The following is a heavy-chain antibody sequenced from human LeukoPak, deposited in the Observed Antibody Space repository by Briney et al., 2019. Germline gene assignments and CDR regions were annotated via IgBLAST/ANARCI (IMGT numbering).Heavy chain of an antibody. Sequence: GGSLRLSCAASGFTFSRYSMNWARQAPGKGLEWVSSISSSSSYIYYADSVKGRFTISRDNAKNSLYLQMNSLRAEGTAVYYCAREPAPYCSGGSCYFDYWGQGTLVTVSS. V-gene: IGHV3-21*01. CDR1: GFTFSRYS. J-gene: IGHJ4*02. CDR2: ISSSSSYI. CDR3: AREPAPYCSGGSCYFDY. D-gene: IGHD2-15*01.